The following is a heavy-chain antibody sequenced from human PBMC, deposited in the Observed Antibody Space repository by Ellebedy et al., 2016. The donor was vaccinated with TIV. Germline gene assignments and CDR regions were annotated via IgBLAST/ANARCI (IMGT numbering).Heavy chain of an antibody. J-gene: IGHJ4*02. CDR1: GFPVSSIY. CDR3: ARNPGRQGYFDY. Sequence: GESLKISXAASGFPVSSIYVNWVRQAPGKGLEWVSVIFSGGSTYYTDSVKGRFTISRDNSKNTLYLEMNSLQGEDTALYYCARNPGRQGYFDYWGQGTLVTVSS. V-gene: IGHV3-66*02. CDR2: IFSGGST.